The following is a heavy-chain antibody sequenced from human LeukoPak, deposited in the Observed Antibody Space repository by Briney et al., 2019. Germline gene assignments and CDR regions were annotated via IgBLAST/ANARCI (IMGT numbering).Heavy chain of an antibody. CDR2: ISWNSGNI. D-gene: IGHD6-25*01. V-gene: IGHV3-9*01. CDR1: GFTFDDFA. J-gene: IGHJ4*02. Sequence: PGGSLRLSCAASGFTFDDFAMHWVRQAPGKGLEWVSGISWNSGNIGYADSVKGRFTISRDNAKNSLFLQMNCLRAEDTALYYCAKDTTPQPPFDGYDYWGQGTLVTVSS. CDR3: AKDTTPQPPFDGYDY.